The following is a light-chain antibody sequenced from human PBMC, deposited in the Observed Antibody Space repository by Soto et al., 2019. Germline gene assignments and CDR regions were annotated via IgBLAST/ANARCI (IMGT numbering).Light chain of an antibody. CDR2: DAS. CDR1: QTVRNNY. V-gene: IGKV3D-20*02. J-gene: IGKJ3*01. CDR3: QQRSNWPHFT. Sequence: EFVLTQSPGTLSLSPGERATLSCRASQTVRNNYLAWYQQKPGQAPRLLIYDASSRATGIPDRFSGGGSGTDFTLTISRLEPEDFAVYYCQQRSNWPHFTFGPGTKVDIK.